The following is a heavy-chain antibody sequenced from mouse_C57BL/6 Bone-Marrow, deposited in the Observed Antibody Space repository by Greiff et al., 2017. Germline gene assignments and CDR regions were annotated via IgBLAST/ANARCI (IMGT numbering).Heavy chain of an antibody. V-gene: IGHV1-69*01. CDR3: ARDYGPV. D-gene: IGHD2-4*01. CDR2: IDPSDSYT. CDR1: GYTFTSYW. J-gene: IGHJ1*03. Sequence: QVHVKQPGAELVMPGASVKLSCKASGYTFTSYWMHWVKQRPGQGLEWIGEIDPSDSYTNYNQKFKGKSTLTVDKSSSTAYMQLSSLTSEDSSVYYGARDYGPVWGRGTTVTVSA.